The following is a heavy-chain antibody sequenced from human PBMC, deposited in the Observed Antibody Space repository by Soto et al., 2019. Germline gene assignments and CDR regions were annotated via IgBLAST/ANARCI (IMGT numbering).Heavy chain of an antibody. V-gene: IGHV3-21*01. CDR1: GFNLSHPW. Sequence: PGGSLRLSCAASGFNLSHPWMTWVRQAAGKGLEWVSSISSSSSYIYYADSVKGRFTISRDNAKNSLYLQMNSLRAEDTAVYYCARGGTAMEPYYYYYGMDVWGQGTTVTVSS. CDR3: ARGGTAMEPYYYYYGMDV. D-gene: IGHD5-18*01. CDR2: ISSSSSYI. J-gene: IGHJ6*02.